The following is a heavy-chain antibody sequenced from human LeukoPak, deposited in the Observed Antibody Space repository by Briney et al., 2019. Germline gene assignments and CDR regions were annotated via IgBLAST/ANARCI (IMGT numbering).Heavy chain of an antibody. D-gene: IGHD5-24*01. CDR2: IYYSGST. CDR3: ARVFVEMATITGRGAFDI. CDR1: GGSISSGDYY. J-gene: IGHJ3*02. V-gene: IGHV4-30-4*08. Sequence: SQTLSLTCTVSGGSISSGDYYWSWIRQPPGKGLEWIGYIYYSGSTYYNPSLKSRVTISVDTSKNQFSLKLSSLTAADPALYSWARVFVEMATITGRGAFDIWGQGTMVTVSS.